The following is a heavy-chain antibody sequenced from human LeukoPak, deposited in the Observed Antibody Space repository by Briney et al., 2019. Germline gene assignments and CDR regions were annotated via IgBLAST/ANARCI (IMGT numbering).Heavy chain of an antibody. CDR1: GYTFTSYA. J-gene: IGHJ4*02. CDR2: INAGNGNT. D-gene: IGHD2-8*01. Sequence: ASVKVSCKASGYTFTSYAMHWVRQAPGQRLEWMGWINAGNGNTKYSQKSQGRVTITRDTSADTAYMELSSLRSEDTAVYYCARRKYCTNGVCYAGFDYWGQGTLVTVSS. V-gene: IGHV1-3*01. CDR3: ARRKYCTNGVCYAGFDY.